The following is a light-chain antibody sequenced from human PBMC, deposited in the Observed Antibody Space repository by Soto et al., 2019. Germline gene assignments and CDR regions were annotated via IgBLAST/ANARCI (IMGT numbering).Light chain of an antibody. CDR3: QQYNSYPYT. CDR1: QSISNW. Sequence: DIQMTQSPSTLSASVGDRVTITCRASQSISNWLAWYQQQPGKAPNVLIYKASNLKSGVPSRFSGSGSVTEFTLTVSSLQPEDFATYFCQQYNSYPYTFGQGTKLEIK. J-gene: IGKJ2*01. CDR2: KAS. V-gene: IGKV1-5*03.